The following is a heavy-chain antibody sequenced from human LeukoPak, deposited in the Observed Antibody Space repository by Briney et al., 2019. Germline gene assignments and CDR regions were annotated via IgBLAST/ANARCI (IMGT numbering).Heavy chain of an antibody. CDR2: INHSGST. D-gene: IGHD2-2*02. Sequence: KPSETLSLTCAVYGGSFSGYYWSWIRQPPGKGLEWIGEINHSGSTNYNPSLKSRVTISVDTSKNQFSLKLSSVTAADTAVYYCATNSIVVVPAAIPGYWGQGTLVTVSS. CDR1: GGSFSGYY. CDR3: ATNSIVVVPAAIPGY. J-gene: IGHJ4*02. V-gene: IGHV4-34*01.